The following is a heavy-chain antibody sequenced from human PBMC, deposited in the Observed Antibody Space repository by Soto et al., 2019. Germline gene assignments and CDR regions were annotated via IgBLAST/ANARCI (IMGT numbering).Heavy chain of an antibody. CDR1: GFTFSSYG. CDR2: ISYDGSKE. Sequence: QVQLVESGGGVVQPGRSLRLSCAASGFTFSSYGMHWVRQAPGKGLEWVAVISYDGSKEYYADSVKGRFTISRDTSKNTLYLQMNSLRAEDTSVYYCAKDQYGNGVGWFEPWGQGTQVTVSS. D-gene: IGHD2-2*01. J-gene: IGHJ5*02. CDR3: AKDQYGNGVGWFEP. V-gene: IGHV3-30*18.